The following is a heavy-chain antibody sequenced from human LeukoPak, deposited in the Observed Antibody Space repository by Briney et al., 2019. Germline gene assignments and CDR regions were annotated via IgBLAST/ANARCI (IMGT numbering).Heavy chain of an antibody. J-gene: IGHJ4*02. CDR2: ISAYNGNT. D-gene: IGHD6-13*01. CDR1: GYTFTSYG. CDR3: ARDRAPLLSAAGVDY. Sequence: ESSVTVSCKASGYTFTSYGISWVRQAPGQGLEWMGWISAYNGNTNYAQKLQGRVTMTTDTSTSTAYMEMRSLRSDDTAVYYCARDRAPLLSAAGVDYWGQGTLVTVSS. V-gene: IGHV1-18*04.